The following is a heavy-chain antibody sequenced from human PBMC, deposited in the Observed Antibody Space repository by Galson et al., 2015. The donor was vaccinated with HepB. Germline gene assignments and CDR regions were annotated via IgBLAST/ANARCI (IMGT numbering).Heavy chain of an antibody. CDR3: ARFSYDYVWGSYRRGFDY. D-gene: IGHD3-16*02. CDR1: GYSFTSYW. Sequence: QSGAEVKKPGESLRISCKGSGYSFTSYWIGWVRQMPGKGLEWMGIIYPGDSDTRYSPSFQGQVTISADKSISTAYLQWSSLKASDTAMYYCARFSYDYVWGSYRRGFDYWGQGTLVTVSS. J-gene: IGHJ4*02. CDR2: IYPGDSDT. V-gene: IGHV5-51*01.